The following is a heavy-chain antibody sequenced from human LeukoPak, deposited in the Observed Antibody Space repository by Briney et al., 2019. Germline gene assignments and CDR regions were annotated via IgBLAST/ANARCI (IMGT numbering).Heavy chain of an antibody. J-gene: IGHJ5*02. CDR1: GGSISSSSYY. CDR2: IYYSGNT. V-gene: IGHV4-39*07. D-gene: IGHD6-13*01. CDR3: ARDWIAGGLGGWFDP. Sequence: SESLSLTCTVSGGSISSSSYYWGWIRQPPGKGLVWIGSIYYSGNTYYNLSLRSRVTISVDTSQNHFSLKLSSVTAADTAVYYCARDWIAGGLGGWFDPWGQGTLVTVSS.